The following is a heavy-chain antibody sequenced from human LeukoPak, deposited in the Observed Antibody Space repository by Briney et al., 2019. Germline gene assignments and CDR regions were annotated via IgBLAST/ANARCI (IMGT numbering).Heavy chain of an antibody. CDR3: AREALTSKAHDL. J-gene: IGHJ2*01. CDR2: INSNSGDT. V-gene: IGHV1-2*02. D-gene: IGHD1-14*01. Sequence: ASVKVSCKASGYTFTAYYIHWVRQAPGQGLEWMGWINSNSGDTDFAQKFQGRVTMTRDTSITTVYMELSRLRSDDTAVYYCAREALTSKAHDLWGPGTLATVSS. CDR1: GYTFTAYY.